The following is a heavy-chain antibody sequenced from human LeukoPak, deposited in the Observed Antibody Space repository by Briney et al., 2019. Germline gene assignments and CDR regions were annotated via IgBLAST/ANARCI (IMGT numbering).Heavy chain of an antibody. D-gene: IGHD6-6*01. CDR3: AGLEQLVDPWFDP. CDR2: IIPIFGTA. V-gene: IGHV1-69*13. Sequence: SVKVSCKASGGTFSSYAISWVRQAPGQGLEWMGGIIPIFGTANYAQKFQGRVTITADESTSTAYMELSSLRSEDTAVYYCAGLEQLVDPWFDPWGQGTLVTVSS. J-gene: IGHJ5*02. CDR1: GGTFSSYA.